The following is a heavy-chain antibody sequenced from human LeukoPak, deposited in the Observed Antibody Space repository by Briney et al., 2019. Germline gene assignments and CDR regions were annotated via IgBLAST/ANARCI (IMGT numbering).Heavy chain of an antibody. D-gene: IGHD2-15*01. J-gene: IGHJ4*02. V-gene: IGHV4-59*02. CDR2: MYYSGST. CDR3: AREGYCSGGSCYLRGVVKSGFDY. Sequence: SETLSLTCTVSGDSVSSYYWSWIRQPPGKGLEWIGYMYYSGSTNYNPSLKSRVTISIDTSKNQFSLKLSSVTAADTAVYYCAREGYCSGGSCYLRGVVKSGFDYWGQGTLVTVSS. CDR1: GDSVSSYY.